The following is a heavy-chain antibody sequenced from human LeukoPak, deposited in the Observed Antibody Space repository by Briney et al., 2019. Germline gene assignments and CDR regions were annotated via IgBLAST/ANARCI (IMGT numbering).Heavy chain of an antibody. Sequence: ASVTVSCKASGGTFSSYAISWVRQAPGQGLEWMGGIIPIFGTANYAQKFQGRVTITADESTSTAYMELSSLRSEDTAMYYCARAGCSGGSCYATNWYFDLWGRGTLVTVSS. D-gene: IGHD2-15*01. CDR1: GGTFSSYA. CDR3: ARAGCSGGSCYATNWYFDL. J-gene: IGHJ2*01. CDR2: IIPIFGTA. V-gene: IGHV1-69*01.